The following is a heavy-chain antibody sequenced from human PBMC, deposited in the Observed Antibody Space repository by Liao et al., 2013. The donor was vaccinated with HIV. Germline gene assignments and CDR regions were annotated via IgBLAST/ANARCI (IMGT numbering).Heavy chain of an antibody. J-gene: IGHJ4*02. CDR2: IFYSGST. Sequence: QLQLQESGLRLVKPSETLSLTCTVSGGSLNSDSYYWGWFRQPPGQGLEWIGSIFYSGSTYYNPSLKSRVSLTVDTFKNQFALKLNSVTAADTAVYYCARENYDSSGYYYAYFFDYWGQGARVTVSS. CDR1: GGSLNSDSYY. V-gene: IGHV4-39*07. D-gene: IGHD3-22*01. CDR3: ARENYDSSGYYYAYFFDY.